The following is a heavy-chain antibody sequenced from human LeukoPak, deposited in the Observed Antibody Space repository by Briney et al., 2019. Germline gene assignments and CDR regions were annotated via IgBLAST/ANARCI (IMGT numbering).Heavy chain of an antibody. CDR3: ASQDYYDSSGFDY. V-gene: IGHV3-53*01. D-gene: IGHD3-22*01. J-gene: IGHJ4*02. CDR1: GFTVSSNY. CDR2: IYSGGST. Sequence: PGGSLRLSCAASGFTVSSNYMSWVRQAPGKGLEWVSVIYSGGSTYYADSVKGRFTISRDNSKNTLYLQMNSLRAEDTAVYYCASQDYYDSSGFDYWGQGTLVTLSS.